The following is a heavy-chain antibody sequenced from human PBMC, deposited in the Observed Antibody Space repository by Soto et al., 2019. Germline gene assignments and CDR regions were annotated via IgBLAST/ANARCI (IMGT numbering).Heavy chain of an antibody. J-gene: IGHJ3*02. D-gene: IGHD3-10*01. V-gene: IGHV1-3*04. CDR1: GYTFSHSP. Sequence: QVQLVQSGAEVKKPGASVKLSCTASGYTFSHSPIHWVRQAPGQGLEWMGWVNTGTGKIKYSEKLQGRVTISMDTSATTAYVDLSSLRSEDTAMYYCAPDRFSSAFDIWGQGTVVTVSS. CDR2: VNTGTGKI. CDR3: APDRFSSAFDI.